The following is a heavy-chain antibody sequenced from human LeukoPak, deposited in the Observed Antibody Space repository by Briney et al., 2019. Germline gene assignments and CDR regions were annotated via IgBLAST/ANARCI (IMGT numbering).Heavy chain of an antibody. D-gene: IGHD4-11*01. Sequence: SVKVSCKASGGTFSSYAISWVRQAPGQGLEWMGGIIPIFGTANYAQKFQGRVTITADKSTSTAYMELSSLRSEDTAVYYCARGMTTDLYYYYYMDVWGKGTTVTVSS. J-gene: IGHJ6*03. CDR2: IIPIFGTA. CDR1: GGTFSSYA. CDR3: ARGMTTDLYYYYYMDV. V-gene: IGHV1-69*06.